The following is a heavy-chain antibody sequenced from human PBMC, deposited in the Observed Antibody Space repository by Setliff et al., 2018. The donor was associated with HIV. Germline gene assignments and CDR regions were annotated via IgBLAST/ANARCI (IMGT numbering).Heavy chain of an antibody. CDR2: INHSGST. Sequence: ETLSLTCAVYGGSFSGYFWSWIRQPPGKGLEWIGEINHSGSTNYNPSLKSRVTISVDTSKNQFSLKLSSVTAADTAVYYCARGLSSGWYGYWYFDLWGRGTLVTVSS. D-gene: IGHD6-19*01. CDR1: GGSFSGYF. J-gene: IGHJ2*01. V-gene: IGHV4-34*01. CDR3: ARGLSSGWYGYWYFDL.